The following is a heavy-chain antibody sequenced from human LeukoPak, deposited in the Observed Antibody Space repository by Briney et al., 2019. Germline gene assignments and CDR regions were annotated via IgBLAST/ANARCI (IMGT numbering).Heavy chain of an antibody. CDR2: INPNSGGT. J-gene: IGHJ4*02. CDR3: ARVDTLRLWFGELSL. Sequence: ASVKVSCKASGYTFTGYYMHWVRQAPGQGLEWMGWINPNSGGTNYAQKFQGRVTMTRDTSISTAYMELSRLRSDDTAVYYCARVDTLRLWFGELSLWGQGTLVTASS. D-gene: IGHD3-10*01. V-gene: IGHV1-2*02. CDR1: GYTFTGYY.